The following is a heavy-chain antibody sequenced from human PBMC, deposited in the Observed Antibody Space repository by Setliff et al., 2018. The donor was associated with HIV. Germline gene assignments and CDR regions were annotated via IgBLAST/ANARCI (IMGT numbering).Heavy chain of an antibody. CDR1: GFTFSSYA. V-gene: IGHV3-74*01. Sequence: GGSLRLSCASSGFTFSSYAMTWVRQAPGKGLVWVSRINSEGSSTRYADSVKGRFTISRDNAKNTLYLEMNSLRAEDTAVYYCARESGSYLSFFDYWGQGTLVTVSS. CDR3: ARESGSYLSFFDY. D-gene: IGHD1-26*01. CDR2: INSEGSST. J-gene: IGHJ4*02.